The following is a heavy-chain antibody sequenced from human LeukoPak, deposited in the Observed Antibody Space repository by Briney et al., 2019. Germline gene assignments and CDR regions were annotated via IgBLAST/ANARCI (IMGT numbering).Heavy chain of an antibody. CDR1: GFTFSSYA. CDR2: ISGSGGCT. D-gene: IGHD4-17*01. V-gene: IGHV3-23*01. J-gene: IGHJ4*02. CDR3: AKETYGDYARAFDY. Sequence: RTGGSLRLSCAASGFTFSSYAMSWVRQAPGKGLEWVSAISGSGGCTYYADSVKGRFTISRDNSKNTLYLQMNSLRAEDTAVYYCAKETYGDYARAFDYWGQGTLVTVSS.